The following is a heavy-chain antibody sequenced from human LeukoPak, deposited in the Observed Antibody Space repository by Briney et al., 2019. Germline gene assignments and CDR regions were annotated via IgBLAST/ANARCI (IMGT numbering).Heavy chain of an antibody. CDR2: IYCSGST. V-gene: IGHV4-31*03. J-gene: IGHJ6*02. CDR3: ARDSYGGNSDYYYGMDV. Sequence: SETLSLTCTVSGGSISSGGYYWSWIRQHPGKGLEWIGYIYCSGSTYYNPSLKSRVTISVDTSKNQFSLKLSSVTAADTAVYYCARDSYGGNSDYYYGMDVWGQGTTVTVSS. CDR1: GGSISSGGYY. D-gene: IGHD4-23*01.